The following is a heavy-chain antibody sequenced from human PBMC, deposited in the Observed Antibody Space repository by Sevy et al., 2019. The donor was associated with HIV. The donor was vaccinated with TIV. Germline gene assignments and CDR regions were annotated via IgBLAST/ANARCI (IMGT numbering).Heavy chain of an antibody. J-gene: IGHJ6*02. Sequence: ASVKVSCKASGFTFTSSAVQWVRQARGQRLEWIGWIVVGSGNTNYAQKFQERVTITRDMSTSTAYMELRSLRSEDTAVYYCAARGRATTTYYYYGMDVWGQGTTVTVSS. CDR1: GFTFTSSA. D-gene: IGHD5-12*01. V-gene: IGHV1-58*01. CDR3: AARGRATTTYYYYGMDV. CDR2: IVVGSGNT.